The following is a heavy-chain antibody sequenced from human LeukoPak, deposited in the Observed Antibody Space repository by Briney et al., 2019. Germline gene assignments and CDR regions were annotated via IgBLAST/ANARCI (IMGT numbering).Heavy chain of an antibody. D-gene: IGHD5-12*01. J-gene: IGHJ4*02. CDR2: IKEDGSKR. CDR3: AKASGGYSGYDASGTLLGYFDY. Sequence: GGSLRLSCVISGFTFRTYWMGWVRQAPGKGPECLGSIKEDGSKRYYVDSVEGRFTISRDNAKNSLFLQMNSLRAEDTAVYYCAKASGGYSGYDASGTLLGYFDYWGQGTLVTVSS. CDR1: GFTFRTYW. V-gene: IGHV3-7*03.